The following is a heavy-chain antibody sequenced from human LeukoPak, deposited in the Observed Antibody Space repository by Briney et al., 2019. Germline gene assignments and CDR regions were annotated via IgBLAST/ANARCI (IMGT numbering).Heavy chain of an antibody. CDR1: VFTFSSYW. Sequence: GGSLRLSRAASVFTFSSYWMHWVRQAPGKGLVWVSRINTDGSSTSYADSVKGRFTISRGNVKNTLYLQMNSLRAEDTAVYSCARGPMTPAYWGQGSLVTVSS. CDR2: INTDGSST. V-gene: IGHV3-74*01. D-gene: IGHD2-2*01. J-gene: IGHJ4*02. CDR3: ARGPMTPAY.